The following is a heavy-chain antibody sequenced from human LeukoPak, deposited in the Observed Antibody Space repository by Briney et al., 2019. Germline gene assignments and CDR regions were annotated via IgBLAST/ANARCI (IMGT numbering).Heavy chain of an antibody. V-gene: IGHV3-73*01. CDR1: GFTFSGSA. CDR2: IRSKANSYAT. CDR3: TGQYCSSTSCFKGLNDY. J-gene: IGHJ4*02. D-gene: IGHD2-2*01. Sequence: PGGSLRLSCAASGFTFSGSAMHWVRQASGKGLEWVGRIRSKANSYATAYAASVKGRFTISRDDSKNTAYLQMNSLKTEDTAVYYCTGQYCSSTSCFKGLNDYRGQGTLVTVSS.